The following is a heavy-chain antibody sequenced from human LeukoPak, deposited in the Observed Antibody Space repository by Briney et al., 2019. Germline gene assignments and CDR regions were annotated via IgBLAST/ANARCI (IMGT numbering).Heavy chain of an antibody. V-gene: IGHV1-69*05. Sequence: ASVKVSCKASGGTCSSYAISWVRQAPGQGLEWMGRIIPIFGTANYAQKFQGRVTITTGESTSTAYMELSSLRSEDTAVYYCAIDRGSYDMDYWGQGTLVTVSS. D-gene: IGHD1-26*01. CDR3: AIDRGSYDMDY. CDR1: GGTCSSYA. J-gene: IGHJ4*02. CDR2: IIPIFGTA.